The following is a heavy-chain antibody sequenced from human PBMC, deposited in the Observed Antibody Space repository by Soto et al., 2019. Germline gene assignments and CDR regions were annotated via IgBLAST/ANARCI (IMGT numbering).Heavy chain of an antibody. CDR2: INHSGST. J-gene: IGHJ4*02. CDR3: ARAKRYCSGGSCYLDY. Sequence: QVQLQQWGAGLLKPSETLSLTCAVYGGSFSGYYWSWIRQPPGKGLEWIGEINHSGSTNYNPSLKRRVTISVDTSKNQFSLKLSSVTAADTAVYYCARAKRYCSGGSCYLDYWGQGTLVTVSS. D-gene: IGHD2-15*01. CDR1: GGSFSGYY. V-gene: IGHV4-34*01.